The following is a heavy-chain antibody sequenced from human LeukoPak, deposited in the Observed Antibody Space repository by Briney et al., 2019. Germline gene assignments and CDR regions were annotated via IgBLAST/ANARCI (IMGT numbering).Heavy chain of an antibody. CDR3: ATSYRIVGATTFDY. CDR2: FDPEDGET. J-gene: IGHJ4*02. CDR1: GYTLTELS. D-gene: IGHD1-26*01. Sequence: AASVKVSCKVSGYTLTELSMHWVRQAPGKGLEWMGGFDPEDGETIYAQKFQGRVTMTEDTSTDTAYMELSSLRSEDTAVYYCATSYRIVGATTFDYWGQGTLVTVSS. V-gene: IGHV1-24*01.